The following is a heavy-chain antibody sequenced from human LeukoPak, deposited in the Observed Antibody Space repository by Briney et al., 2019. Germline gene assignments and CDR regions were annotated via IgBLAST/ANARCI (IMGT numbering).Heavy chain of an antibody. CDR1: GYTLTELS. V-gene: IGHV1-24*01. CDR3: ATGFTYYYYGSGSYSANDY. CDR2: FDPGDGET. Sequence: ASVKVSCKVSGYTLTELSMHWVRQAPGKGLEWMGGFDPGDGETIYEQKFQGRVTMTEDTSTDTAYMELSSLRSEDTAVYYCATGFTYYYYGSGSYSANDYWGQGTLVTVSS. D-gene: IGHD3-10*01. J-gene: IGHJ4*02.